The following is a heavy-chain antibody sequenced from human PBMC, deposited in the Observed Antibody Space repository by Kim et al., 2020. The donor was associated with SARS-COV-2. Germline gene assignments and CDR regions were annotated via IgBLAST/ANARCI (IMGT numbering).Heavy chain of an antibody. Sequence: ASVKVSCKASGYTFTSYYMHWVRQAPGQGLEWMGIINPSGGSTRYAQKLQGRVTMTRDTSTSTVYMELSSLRSEDTAVYYFARGNRIGVGLGAMRRDWFDPWGQGTLVTVSS. CDR1: GYTFTSYY. CDR3: ARGNRIGVGLGAMRRDWFDP. J-gene: IGHJ5*02. V-gene: IGHV1-46*04. D-gene: IGHD2-2*01. CDR2: INPSGGST.